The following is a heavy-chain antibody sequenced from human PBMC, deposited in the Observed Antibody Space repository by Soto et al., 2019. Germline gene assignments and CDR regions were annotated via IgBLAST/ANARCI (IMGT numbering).Heavy chain of an antibody. D-gene: IGHD2-15*01. CDR1: DDSVSRSRYY. Sequence: PSETLSLTCTVSDDSVSRSRYYWGWIRQSTGKGLEWIGSIYYSGDTYYNPSLKSRVTISVDTSKNQFSLKLSSVTAADTAVYYCARVGSTGWYQDFDYWGQGTLVTVSS. V-gene: IGHV4-39*07. J-gene: IGHJ4*02. CDR3: ARVGSTGWYQDFDY. CDR2: IYYSGDT.